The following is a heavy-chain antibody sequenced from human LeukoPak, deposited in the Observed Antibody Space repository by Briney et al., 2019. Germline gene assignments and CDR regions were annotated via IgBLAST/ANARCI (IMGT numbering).Heavy chain of an antibody. V-gene: IGHV4-59*08. D-gene: IGHD1-26*01. J-gene: IGHJ4*02. CDR1: GGSISSYY. CDR3: ARTSGSYSSSHAIDY. Sequence: SETLSLTCTVSGGSISSYYWSWIRQPPGKGLEWIGYIYYSGSTNYNPSLKSRVTISVDTSKNQFSLKLTSVTAADTAVYYCARTSGSYSSSHAIDYWGQGTLVTVSS. CDR2: IYYSGST.